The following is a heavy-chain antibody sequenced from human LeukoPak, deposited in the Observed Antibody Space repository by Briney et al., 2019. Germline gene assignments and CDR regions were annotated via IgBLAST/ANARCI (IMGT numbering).Heavy chain of an antibody. CDR3: ATQEIYYFDY. Sequence: SETLSLTCAVYGGSFSGYYWSWIRQPPGKGLEWIGEINHSGSTNYNPSLKSRVTISVDTSKNQFSLKLSSVTAADTAVYYCATQEIYYFDYWGLGTLVTVSS. CDR2: INHSGST. CDR1: GGSFSGYY. V-gene: IGHV4-34*01. J-gene: IGHJ4*02.